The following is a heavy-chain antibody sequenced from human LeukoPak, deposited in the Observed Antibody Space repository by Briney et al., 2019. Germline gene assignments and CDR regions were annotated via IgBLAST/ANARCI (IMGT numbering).Heavy chain of an antibody. V-gene: IGHV3-53*01. CDR3: ARRAGGYSHPYDY. Sequence: PGGTLRLSCAASGFTFSTYGMIWVRQAPGKGLEWVSLIYSGGTTYYADSVKGRFTISRDNSKNTLYLQMNSLRAEDTAVYYCARRAGGYSHPYDYWGQGILVTVSS. CDR1: GFTFSTYG. CDR2: IYSGGTT. D-gene: IGHD4-23*01. J-gene: IGHJ4*02.